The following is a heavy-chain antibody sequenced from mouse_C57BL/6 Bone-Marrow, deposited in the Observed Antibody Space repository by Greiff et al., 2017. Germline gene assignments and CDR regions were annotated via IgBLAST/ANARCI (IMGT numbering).Heavy chain of an antibody. Sequence: QVQLQQSGPELVQPWASVTLSCKASGYTFTSYDINWVKQRPGQGLEWIGWIYPRDGSTKYNEKFKGKATLTVDASSSTAYMGLHSLTSEDSAVYFCARCYYYGSSYWYFDVWGTGTTGTVSS. CDR1: GYTFTSYD. V-gene: IGHV1-85*01. CDR3: ARCYYYGSSYWYFDV. D-gene: IGHD1-1*01. CDR2: IYPRDGST. J-gene: IGHJ1*03.